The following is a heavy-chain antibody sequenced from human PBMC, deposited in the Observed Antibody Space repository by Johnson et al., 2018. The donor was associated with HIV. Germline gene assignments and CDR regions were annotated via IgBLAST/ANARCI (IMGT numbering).Heavy chain of an antibody. J-gene: IGHJ3*02. V-gene: IGHV3-7*03. Sequence: VQLVESGGGVVRPGGSLRLSCAASGFTFDDYGMSWVRQAPGKGLEWVANIKQDGSDKYYVDSVKGRFTISRDNAKNSLYLQMNSMKTEDTAVYYCSRGPLANFDWLLGFDIWGQGTMVTVSS. CDR2: IKQDGSDK. D-gene: IGHD3-9*01. CDR3: SRGPLANFDWLLGFDI. CDR1: GFTFDDYG.